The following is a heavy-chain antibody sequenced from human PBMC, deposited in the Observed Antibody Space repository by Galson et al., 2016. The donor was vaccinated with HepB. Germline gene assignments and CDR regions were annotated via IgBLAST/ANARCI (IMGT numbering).Heavy chain of an antibody. CDR1: GFPFSDYT. D-gene: IGHD3-22*01. V-gene: IGHV3-21*01. Sequence: SLRLSCAASGFPFSDYTINWVRQGPGKGLEWVSSISRNGSFIFYSDSVKGRFTISRDNAKNSLYLQMNSLRVEDTAVYYCARGFFDNTGHPGYFQHWGRGTLVTVSS. CDR3: ARGFFDNTGHPGYFQH. J-gene: IGHJ1*01. CDR2: ISRNGSFI.